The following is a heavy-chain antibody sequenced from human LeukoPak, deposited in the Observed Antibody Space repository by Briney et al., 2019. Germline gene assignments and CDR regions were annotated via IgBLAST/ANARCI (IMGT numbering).Heavy chain of an antibody. V-gene: IGHV3-23*01. Sequence: GGSLRLSCAASGFAFSSYVMSWVRQAPGKGLEWVSAIDGSSGSTYYADSVKGRFTISRDNSKNTLYLRMNSLRVEDTAVYYCAKGSGASRPYYFDYWGQGTLVTVSS. CDR3: AKGSGASRPYYFDY. D-gene: IGHD2-15*01. J-gene: IGHJ4*02. CDR1: GFAFSSYV. CDR2: IDGSSGST.